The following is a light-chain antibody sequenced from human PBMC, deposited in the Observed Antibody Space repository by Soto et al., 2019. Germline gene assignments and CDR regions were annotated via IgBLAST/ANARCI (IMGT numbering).Light chain of an antibody. V-gene: IGKV3-11*01. CDR1: QSVSSY. Sequence: EIVLTQSPATLSLSPGERATLSCRASQSVSSYLAWYQQKPGQAPRLLIYDASNRATGIPARFSGSGSGTVFILTISSLEPDDFAVYYCQQRSYWSTFTFGGGTKVEIK. CDR3: QQRSYWSTFT. CDR2: DAS. J-gene: IGKJ4*01.